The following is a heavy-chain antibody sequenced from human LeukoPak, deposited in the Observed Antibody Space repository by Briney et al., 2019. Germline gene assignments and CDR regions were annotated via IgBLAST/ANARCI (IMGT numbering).Heavy chain of an antibody. D-gene: IGHD3-16*01. CDR1: GGSISSYY. CDR3: ARGSPGGDAFDI. Sequence: SETLSLTCTVSGGSISSYYWSWIRQPPGKGLEWIGYIYYSGSTNYSPSLKSRVTISVDTSKNQFSLKLSSVTAADTAVYYCARGSPGGDAFDIWGQGTMVTVSS. CDR2: IYYSGST. J-gene: IGHJ3*02. V-gene: IGHV4-59*01.